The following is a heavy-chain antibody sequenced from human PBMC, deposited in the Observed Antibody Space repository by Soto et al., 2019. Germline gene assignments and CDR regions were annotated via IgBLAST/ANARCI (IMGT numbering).Heavy chain of an antibody. J-gene: IGHJ6*03. CDR2: TYYRSKWYN. D-gene: IGHD1-26*01. V-gene: IGHV6-1*01. Sequence: SQTLSLTCAISGDSVSSNSAAWNWIRQSPSRGLEWLGRTYYRSKWYNDYAVSVKSRITINPATSKNQFSLQLNSVTPEDTAVYYCAREKEVYSGSYYYYYYMDVWGKGTTVTVSS. CDR1: GDSVSSNSAA. CDR3: AREKEVYSGSYYYYYYMDV.